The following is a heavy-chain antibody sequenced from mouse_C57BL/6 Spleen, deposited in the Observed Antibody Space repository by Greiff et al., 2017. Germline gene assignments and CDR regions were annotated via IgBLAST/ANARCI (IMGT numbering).Heavy chain of an antibody. J-gene: IGHJ3*01. V-gene: IGHV1-50*01. Sequence: QVQLQQPGAELVKPGASVKLSCKASGYTFTSYWMQWVKQRPGQGLEWIGEIDPSDSYTNYTQKFKGKATLTVDTSSSTAYMQLSSLTSEDSAVYYCAATGGWFAYWGQGTLVSVAA. CDR1: GYTFTSYW. CDR3: AATGGWFAY. CDR2: IDPSDSYT. D-gene: IGHD1-1*01.